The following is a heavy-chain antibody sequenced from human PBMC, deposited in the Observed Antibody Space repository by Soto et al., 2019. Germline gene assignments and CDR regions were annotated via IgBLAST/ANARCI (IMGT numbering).Heavy chain of an antibody. Sequence: PGGSLRLSCAASGFTFSSYGMHWVRQAPGKGLEWVAVIWYDGSNKYYADSVKGRFTISRDNSKNTLYLQMNSLRAEDTAVYYCAREYSSSSLPTSYYYYGMDVWGQGTTVTVSS. V-gene: IGHV3-33*01. CDR1: GFTFSSYG. J-gene: IGHJ6*02. CDR3: AREYSSSSLPTSYYYYGMDV. CDR2: IWYDGSNK. D-gene: IGHD6-6*01.